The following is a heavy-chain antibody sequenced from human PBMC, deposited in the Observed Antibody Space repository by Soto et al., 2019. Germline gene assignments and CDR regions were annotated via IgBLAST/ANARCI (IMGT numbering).Heavy chain of an antibody. CDR2: IYYSGST. V-gene: IGHV4-59*01. Sequence: SETLSLTCTVSGGSISTYYWSWIRQPPGKGLEWIGYIYYSGSTHYNPSLKSRVSISVDTSKNRFSLMLSSVTAADTAVYYCARHDLLTGVAYYYYAMAVWGQGTTVTVSS. J-gene: IGHJ6*01. CDR3: ARHDLLTGVAYYYYAMAV. D-gene: IGHD3-3*01. CDR1: GGSISTYY.